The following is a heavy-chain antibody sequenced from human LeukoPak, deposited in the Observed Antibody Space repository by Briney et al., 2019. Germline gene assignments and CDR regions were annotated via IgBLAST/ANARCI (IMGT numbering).Heavy chain of an antibody. CDR3: ARDHKRRPNYSGYDSPSFDY. J-gene: IGHJ4*02. D-gene: IGHD5-12*01. Sequence: SVKVSCKASGGTFSNFAISWVRQAPGQGLEWMGGIVPIFGTAKYAQKVQGRVAMSTDESKSTAYMELSILRSEDSAVDYCARDHKRRPNYSGYDSPSFDYWGQGALVTVSS. V-gene: IGHV1-69*05. CDR1: GGTFSNFA. CDR2: IVPIFGTA.